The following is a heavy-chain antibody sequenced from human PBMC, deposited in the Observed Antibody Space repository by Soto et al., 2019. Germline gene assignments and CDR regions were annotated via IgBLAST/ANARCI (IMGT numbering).Heavy chain of an antibody. CDR3: ARALGYSSNQNWFDP. V-gene: IGHV1-69*13. CDR2: IIPIFGTA. D-gene: IGHD6-13*01. Sequence: GASVKVSCKASGGTFSSYAISWVRQAPGQGLEWMGGIIPIFGTANYAQKFQGRVTITADESTSTAYMELSSLRSEDTAVYYCARALGYSSNQNWFDPWGQGTLVTVSS. CDR1: GGTFSSYA. J-gene: IGHJ5*02.